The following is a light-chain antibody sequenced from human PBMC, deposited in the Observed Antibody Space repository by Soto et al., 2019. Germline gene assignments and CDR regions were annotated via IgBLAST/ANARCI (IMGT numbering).Light chain of an antibody. CDR3: QQSDRFPYT. Sequence: DIVLTQSPGTLSLSAGERATLSCRASQSVSSNYLAWYQQKPGQAPRLLIYGASSRATGIPDSFSGSGSGTDFTLTITGLEPEESAVYYCQQSDRFPYTFGQGTKLEIK. CDR2: GAS. CDR1: QSVSSNY. V-gene: IGKV3-20*01. J-gene: IGKJ2*01.